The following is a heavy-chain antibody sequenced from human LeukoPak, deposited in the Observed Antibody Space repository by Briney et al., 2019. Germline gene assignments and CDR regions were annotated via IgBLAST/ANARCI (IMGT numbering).Heavy chain of an antibody. Sequence: ASVKVSCKASGYTFTTYAMNWVRQAPGQGLEWMGWINPNSGGTNYAQKFQGRVTMTRDTSISTAYMELSRLRSDDTAVYYCARDQGGWNFVRVYHYYYMDVWGKGTTVTISS. D-gene: IGHD3-10*02. J-gene: IGHJ6*03. CDR2: INPNSGGT. V-gene: IGHV1-2*02. CDR3: ARDQGGWNFVRVYHYYYMDV. CDR1: GYTFTTYA.